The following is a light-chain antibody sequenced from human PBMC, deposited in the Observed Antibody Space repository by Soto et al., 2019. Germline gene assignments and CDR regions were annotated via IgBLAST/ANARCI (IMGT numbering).Light chain of an antibody. V-gene: IGKV3-15*01. Sequence: EIVMTQSPVTLSVSPGERATLSCRASQSINSNLAWYQQKPGQAPSLLIYGAFTRATGIPARFSGTESGTEFTLTISSLQSEDLALYYCQQYNDWPLTFGQGTKVDNK. CDR2: GAF. CDR3: QQYNDWPLT. J-gene: IGKJ1*01. CDR1: QSINSN.